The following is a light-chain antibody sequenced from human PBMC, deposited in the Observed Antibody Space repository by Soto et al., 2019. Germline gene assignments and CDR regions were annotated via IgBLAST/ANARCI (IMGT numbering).Light chain of an antibody. V-gene: IGKV1-5*03. CDR2: KAS. CDR3: LQYNVYPLS. Sequence: DIPMTQSPSTLSASVGDRVTITCRARQNINRWLAWYQQRPGKAPNLLIHKASTLEVGVPSRFSGSASGTEFTLTISSLQPEDFAVYFCLQYNVYPLSFGGGTKVEIK. CDR1: QNINRW. J-gene: IGKJ4*01.